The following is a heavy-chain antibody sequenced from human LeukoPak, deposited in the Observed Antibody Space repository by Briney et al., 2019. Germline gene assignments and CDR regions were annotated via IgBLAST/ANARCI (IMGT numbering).Heavy chain of an antibody. CDR3: ARPVLAVAGTGDAFDI. V-gene: IGHV5-51*01. D-gene: IGHD6-19*01. CDR2: IYPGDSDT. CDR1: GYSFTSYW. J-gene: IGHJ3*02. Sequence: GESLRISCKGSGYSFTSYWIGWVRRMPGKGLEWMGIIYPGDSDTRYSPSFQGQVTISADKSISTAYLQWSSLKASDTAMYYCARPVLAVAGTGDAFDIWGQGTMVTVSS.